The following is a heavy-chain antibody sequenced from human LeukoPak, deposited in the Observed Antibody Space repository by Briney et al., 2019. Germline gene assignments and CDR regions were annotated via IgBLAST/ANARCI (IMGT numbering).Heavy chain of an antibody. CDR1: GFTFSSYW. V-gene: IGHV3-7*04. J-gene: IGHJ5*02. Sequence: GGSLRLSCAASGFTFSSYWMSWVRQAPGKGLEWVANIKQDGSQKYYVDSVKGRFSISRDNAKNSLYLQMNSLRAEDTAVYYCARGGYSSSWFLNWFDPWGQGTLVTVSS. CDR3: ARGGYSSSWFLNWFDP. D-gene: IGHD6-13*01. CDR2: IKQDGSQK.